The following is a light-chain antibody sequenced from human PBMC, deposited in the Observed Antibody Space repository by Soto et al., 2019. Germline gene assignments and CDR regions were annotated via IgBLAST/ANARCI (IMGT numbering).Light chain of an antibody. CDR2: SAS. Sequence: DIQLTQSPSFLSASVGDRVTITCRASLDIRSYLAWYQQKPGKVPRLLIYSASTLQSGVPSRFSGSGSGTEFTLTISSLQPEDFASYYCQQLERYPFTFGGGTKVEI. J-gene: IGKJ4*01. CDR3: QQLERYPFT. V-gene: IGKV1-9*01. CDR1: LDIRSY.